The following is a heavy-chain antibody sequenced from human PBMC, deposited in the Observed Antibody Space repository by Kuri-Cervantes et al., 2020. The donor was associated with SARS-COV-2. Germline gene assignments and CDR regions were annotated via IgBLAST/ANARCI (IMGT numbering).Heavy chain of an antibody. CDR1: GYTLNTFG. CDR3: ARSTPSRRLVVISQGGAFDI. CDR2: INPNSGGT. D-gene: IGHD3-22*01. V-gene: IGHV1-2*04. Sequence: ASVKVSCKASGYTLNTFGITWVRQAPGQGLEWMGWINPNSGGTNYAQKFQGWVTMTRDTSISTVYMELSRLRSDDTAVYYCARSTPSRRLVVISQGGAFDIWGQGTMVTVSS. J-gene: IGHJ3*02.